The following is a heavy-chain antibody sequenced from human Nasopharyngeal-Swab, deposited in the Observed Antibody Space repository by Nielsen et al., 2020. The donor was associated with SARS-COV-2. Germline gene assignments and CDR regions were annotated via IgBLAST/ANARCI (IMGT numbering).Heavy chain of an antibody. Sequence: ASVKPSCKASGYTFTGYYMHSARQAPRQGLEWMGRINPNSGGTNYAQKFQGRVTMTRDTSISTAYMELSRLRSDDTAVYYCARAPRIAAAGTSNWFDPWGQGTLVTVSS. CDR2: INPNSGGT. CDR1: GYTFTGYY. V-gene: IGHV1-2*06. D-gene: IGHD6-13*01. CDR3: ARAPRIAAAGTSNWFDP. J-gene: IGHJ5*02.